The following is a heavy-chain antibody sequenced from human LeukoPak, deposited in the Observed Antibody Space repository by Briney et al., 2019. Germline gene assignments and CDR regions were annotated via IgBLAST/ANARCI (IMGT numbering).Heavy chain of an antibody. V-gene: IGHV1-69*13. CDR1: GGTFSSYA. CDR2: IIPIFGTA. Sequence: SVKVSCKASGGTFSSYAISWVRQAPGQGPEWMGGIIPIFGTANYAQKFQGRVTITADESTSTAYMELSSLRSEDTAVYYCARPMVRGVKYYFDYWGQGTLVTVSS. CDR3: ARPMVRGVKYYFDY. D-gene: IGHD3-10*01. J-gene: IGHJ4*02.